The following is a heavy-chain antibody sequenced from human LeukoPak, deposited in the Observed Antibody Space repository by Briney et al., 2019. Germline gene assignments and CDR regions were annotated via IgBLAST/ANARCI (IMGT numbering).Heavy chain of an antibody. CDR1: GGSISSYY. V-gene: IGHV4-59*01. D-gene: IGHD2-8*01. CDR3: AKSTSIVLDYAFDI. Sequence: SETLSLTCTVSGGSISSYYWSWIRQPPGKGLEWIGYIYYSGSTNYNPSLKSRVTISVDTSKNQFSLKLSSVTAADMAVYYCAKSTSIVLDYAFDIWGQGTMVTVSS. CDR2: IYYSGST. J-gene: IGHJ3*02.